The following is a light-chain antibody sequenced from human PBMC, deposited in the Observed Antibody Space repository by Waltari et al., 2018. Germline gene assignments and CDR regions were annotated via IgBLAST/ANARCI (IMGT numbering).Light chain of an antibody. J-gene: IGKJ5*01. Sequence: EIVLTQSPATLSLSPGERATHSCRASQSVSSYLAWYHQKPGRAPRLLIYDASNRATGIPARFSGSGSGTDFTLTISSLEPEDFAVYYCQQRSNWPPITFGQGTRLEIK. V-gene: IGKV3-11*01. CDR2: DAS. CDR1: QSVSSY. CDR3: QQRSNWPPIT.